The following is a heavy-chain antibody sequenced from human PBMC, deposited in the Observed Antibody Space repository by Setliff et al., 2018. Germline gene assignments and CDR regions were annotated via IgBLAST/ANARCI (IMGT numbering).Heavy chain of an antibody. CDR1: GYTFTSYY. V-gene: IGHV1-46*01. J-gene: IGHJ4*02. CDR2: INPSGGST. CDR3: ARDSRGEAGSTRQNTFDY. D-gene: IGHD2-2*01. Sequence: ASVKVSCKASGYTFTSYYMHWVRQAPGQGLEWMGIINPSGGSTSYAQKFQGRVTMTRDTSTSTVYMELSRLRSEDTAVYYCARDSRGEAGSTRQNTFDYWGQGTLVTVSS.